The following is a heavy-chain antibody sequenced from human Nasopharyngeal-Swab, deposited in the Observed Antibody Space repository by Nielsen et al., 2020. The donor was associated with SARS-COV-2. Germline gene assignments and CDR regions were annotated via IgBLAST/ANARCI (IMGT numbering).Heavy chain of an antibody. V-gene: IGHV5-51*01. D-gene: IGHD6-13*01. CDR1: GYSFTSYW. Sequence: GESLKISCKGSGYSFTSYWIGWVRQMPGKDLEWMGIIYPGDSDTRYSPFFQGQVTISADKSISTAYLQWSSLKASDTAMYYCARIAAAGTSYFDYWGQGTLVTVSS. CDR2: IYPGDSDT. CDR3: ARIAAAGTSYFDY. J-gene: IGHJ4*02.